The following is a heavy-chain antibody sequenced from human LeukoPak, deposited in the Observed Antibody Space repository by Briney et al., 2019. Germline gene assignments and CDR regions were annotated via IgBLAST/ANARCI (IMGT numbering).Heavy chain of an antibody. CDR2: IVGSGDST. CDR1: GLTLSSYG. J-gene: IGHJ6*02. CDR3: AKEGPFSSSWYWAGPNYGMDV. Sequence: GGSLRLSCAASGLTLSSYGMSWVRQAPGKGLEWVSGIVGSGDSTFYADSVKGRFTISRDNSKNTLYLQMNSLRAEDTAVYYCAKEGPFSSSWYWAGPNYGMDVWGQGTTVTVSS. D-gene: IGHD6-13*01. V-gene: IGHV3-23*01.